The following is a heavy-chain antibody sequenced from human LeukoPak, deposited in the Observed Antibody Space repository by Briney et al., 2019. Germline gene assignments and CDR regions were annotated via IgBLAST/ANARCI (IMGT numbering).Heavy chain of an antibody. D-gene: IGHD1-14*01. J-gene: IGHJ4*02. CDR3: ARVSGAIIDY. CDR1: GDSVSSNTAA. V-gene: IGHV6-1*01. CDR2: TYYRSKWYN. Sequence: SQTLSLTCVISGDSVSSNTAAWNWVRQSPSRGLEWLGRTYYRSKWYNDYAVSVKSRITINPDTSKNPFSLQLNSVTPEDMAVYYCARVSGAIIDYWGQGTLVTVSS.